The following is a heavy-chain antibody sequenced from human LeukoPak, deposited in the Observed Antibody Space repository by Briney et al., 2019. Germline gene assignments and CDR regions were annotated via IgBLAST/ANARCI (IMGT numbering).Heavy chain of an antibody. CDR1: GYTLTELS. D-gene: IGHD3-10*02. CDR2: FDPEDGET. Sequence: ASVKVSCKVSGYTLTELSMHWVRQAPGKGLEWMGGFDPEDGETIYAQKFQGRVTMTEDTSTDTAYMELSSLRSEDTAVYYCATESTLLWSGSPSHFDYWGQGTLVTVSS. J-gene: IGHJ4*02. CDR3: ATESTLLWSGSPSHFDY. V-gene: IGHV1-24*01.